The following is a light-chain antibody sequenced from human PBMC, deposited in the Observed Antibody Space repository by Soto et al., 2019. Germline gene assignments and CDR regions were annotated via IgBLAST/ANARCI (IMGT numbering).Light chain of an antibody. Sequence: EIVLTQSPGTLSLSPGERATLSCRASQSVSSSYLAWYQQKPGQAPRLLIYGVSSRATGIPDRFSGSGSGTDFTLTISRLEPEDFAVYYCQHYDSSPLWTFGQGTKVEIK. CDR1: QSVSSSY. J-gene: IGKJ1*01. CDR3: QHYDSSPLWT. CDR2: GVS. V-gene: IGKV3-20*01.